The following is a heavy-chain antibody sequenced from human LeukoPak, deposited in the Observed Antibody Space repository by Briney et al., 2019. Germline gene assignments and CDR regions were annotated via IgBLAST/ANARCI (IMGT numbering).Heavy chain of an antibody. CDR3: ARDLAEAAAGYYYYGMDV. J-gene: IGHJ6*02. V-gene: IGHV1-2*02. CDR1: GYTFTGYY. D-gene: IGHD6-13*01. CDR2: INPNSGGT. Sequence: ASVKVSCKASGYTFTGYYMHWVRQAPGQGLEWMGWINPNSGGTNCAQKFQGRVTMTRDTSISTAYMELSRLRSDDTAVYYCARDLAEAAAGYYYYGMDVWGQGTTVTVSS.